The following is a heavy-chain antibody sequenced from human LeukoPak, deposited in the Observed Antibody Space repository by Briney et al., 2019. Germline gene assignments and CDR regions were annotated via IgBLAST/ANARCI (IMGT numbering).Heavy chain of an antibody. V-gene: IGHV4-59*01. CDR2: IYYSGST. D-gene: IGHD6-13*01. Sequence: PSETLSLTCTVSGGSIGSYYWSWLRQPPGKGLEWIGYIYYSGSTNYNPSLKSRVTISVDTSKNQFSLKLSSVTAADTAVYYCARSYSSSWYITQYYYYMDVWGKGTTVTVSS. J-gene: IGHJ6*03. CDR3: ARSYSSSWYITQYYYYMDV. CDR1: GGSIGSYY.